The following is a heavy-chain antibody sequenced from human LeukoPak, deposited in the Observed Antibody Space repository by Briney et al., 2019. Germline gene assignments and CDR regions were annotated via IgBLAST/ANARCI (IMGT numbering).Heavy chain of an antibody. J-gene: IGHJ4*02. CDR2: INAVNGNT. D-gene: IGHD3-9*01. Sequence: ASAKVSCKASGYTFTYYAMHWVRQAPGQRLEWMGWINAVNGNTKYSQKFQGRVTITRDTSASAAYMELSSLRSEDTAVYYCAREGMTYYDILTGCYKEYYFDYWGQGTLVTVSS. CDR1: GYTFTYYA. CDR3: AREGMTYYDILTGCYKEYYFDY. V-gene: IGHV1-3*01.